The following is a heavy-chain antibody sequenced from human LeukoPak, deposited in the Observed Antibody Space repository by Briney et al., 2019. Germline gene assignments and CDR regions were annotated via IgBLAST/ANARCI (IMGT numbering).Heavy chain of an antibody. CDR3: ASLLPFNWFDP. Sequence: ASVKVTCKASGGTFSSYAISWVRQAPGQGLEWMGGIIPIFGTANYAQKFQGRVTITADESTSTAYMELSSLRSEDTAVYYCASLLPFNWFDPWGQGTLVTVSS. CDR1: GGTFSSYA. CDR2: IIPIFGTA. J-gene: IGHJ5*02. V-gene: IGHV1-69*01.